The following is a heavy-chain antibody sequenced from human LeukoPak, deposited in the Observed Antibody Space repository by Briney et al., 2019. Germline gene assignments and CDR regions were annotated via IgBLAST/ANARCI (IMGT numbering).Heavy chain of an antibody. CDR1: GGSISSYY. D-gene: IGHD2-15*01. CDR2: IYYSGST. Sequence: SETLSLTCTVSGGSISSYYWSWIRKPPAKGLEWIGYIYYSGSTNYNPSLKSRVTISVDTSKNQFSLKLSSVTAADTAVYYCARDTPGGFQHWGQGTLVTVSS. CDR3: ARDTPGGFQH. V-gene: IGHV4-59*01. J-gene: IGHJ1*01.